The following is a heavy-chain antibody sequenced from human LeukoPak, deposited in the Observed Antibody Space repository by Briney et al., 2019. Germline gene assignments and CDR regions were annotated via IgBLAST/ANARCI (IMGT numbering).Heavy chain of an antibody. CDR3: ASDLSYGDSERFDY. V-gene: IGHV1-8*01. Sequence: GASVRVSCKASGYTFTSYDINWVRQATGQGLEWMGWMNPNSGNTGYAQKFQGRVTMTRNTSISTAYMELSSLRSEDTAVYYCASDLSYGDSERFDYWGQGTLVTVSS. CDR1: GYTFTSYD. J-gene: IGHJ4*02. D-gene: IGHD4-17*01. CDR2: MNPNSGNT.